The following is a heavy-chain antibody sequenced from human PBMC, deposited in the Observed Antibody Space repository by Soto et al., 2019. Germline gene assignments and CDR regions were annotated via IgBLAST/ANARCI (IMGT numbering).Heavy chain of an antibody. CDR1: GGSISRGGYY. D-gene: IGHD6-13*01. V-gene: IGHV4-31*03. CDR3: ARGITSWGVGAAAGRDYFDY. CDR2: IYYSGTT. J-gene: IGHJ4*02. Sequence: PSETLSLTCTVSGGSISRGGYYWSWIRQHPGKGLGWIGYIYYSGTTYYNPSLKSRVTISVDTSTNQFSLKLSSVTAADTAVYYCARGITSWGVGAAAGRDYFDYWGQGTLVTVSS.